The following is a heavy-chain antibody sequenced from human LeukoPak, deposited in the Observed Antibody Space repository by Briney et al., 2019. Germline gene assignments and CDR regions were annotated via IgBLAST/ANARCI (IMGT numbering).Heavy chain of an antibody. CDR1: GFTFGDYA. J-gene: IGHJ5*02. Sequence: PGGSLRLSCTASGFTFGDYAMSWVRQAPGKGLEWVGFIRSKAYGGTTEYAASVKGRFTISRDDSKSIAYLQMNSLKTEDTAVYYCTRARSWWGLRLGELSLSPFDPWGQGTLVTVSS. D-gene: IGHD3-16*02. V-gene: IGHV3-49*04. CDR2: IRSKAYGGTT. CDR3: TRARSWWGLRLGELSLSPFDP.